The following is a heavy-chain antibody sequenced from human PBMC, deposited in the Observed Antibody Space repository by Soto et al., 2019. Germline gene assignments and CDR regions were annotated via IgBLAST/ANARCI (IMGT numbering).Heavy chain of an antibody. Sequence: PGGALRPSCSASGFTFSTSSMNWVRQSPGEGLEWVSSISGTSDYIDYADAVRGRFTVSRDNAKNSLYLQMNSLRAEDTAVYYCARDPSYYSSRSYYYFDSWGQGTQVTSPQ. V-gene: IGHV3-21*01. CDR1: GFTFSTSS. D-gene: IGHD3-10*01. CDR2: ISGTSDYI. CDR3: ARDPSYYSSRSYYYFDS. J-gene: IGHJ4*02.